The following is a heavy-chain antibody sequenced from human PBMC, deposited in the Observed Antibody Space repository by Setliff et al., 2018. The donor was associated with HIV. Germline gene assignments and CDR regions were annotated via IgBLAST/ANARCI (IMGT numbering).Heavy chain of an antibody. V-gene: IGHV3-21*01. J-gene: IGHJ4*02. CDR1: GFTFSSYS. Sequence: GGSLRLSCAASGFTFSSYSMNWVRQAPGKGLEWVSSISSSGSYIYYADSVKGRFTISRDNAKNSLYLRMNSLRAEDTAVYYCAKNDDILTGFANWGQGTLVTVSS. CDR2: ISSSGSYI. CDR3: AKNDDILTGFAN. D-gene: IGHD3-9*01.